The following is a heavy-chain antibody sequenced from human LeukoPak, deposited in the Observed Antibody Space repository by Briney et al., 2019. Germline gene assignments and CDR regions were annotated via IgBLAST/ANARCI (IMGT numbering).Heavy chain of an antibody. CDR3: AKAIVGAPGPLNAFDI. J-gene: IGHJ3*02. V-gene: IGHV3-23*01. CDR1: GFTFSSYG. D-gene: IGHD1-26*01. Sequence: GGSLRLSCAASGFTFSSYGMSWVRQAPGKGLEWVSAISGSGGSTYYADSVKGRFTISRDNSKNTLYLQMNSLRAEDTAVYYCAKAIVGAPGPLNAFDIWGQGTMVTVSS. CDR2: ISGSGGST.